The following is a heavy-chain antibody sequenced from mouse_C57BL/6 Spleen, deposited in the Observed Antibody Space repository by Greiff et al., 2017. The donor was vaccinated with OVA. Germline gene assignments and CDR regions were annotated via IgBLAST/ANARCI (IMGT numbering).Heavy chain of an antibody. Sequence: QVQLLQSGAELVRPGTSVKVFCKASGYAFTNYLQEWVKQRPGQGLEWIGVLNPGSGGHKYNEEFKGKVTLTADKTASAAYMQLSSLTSDDSAVYFCARGEETYYSNYYAMDYWGQGTSVTVSS. CDR2: LNPGSGGH. CDR1: GYAFTNYL. V-gene: IGHV1-54*01. J-gene: IGHJ4*01. CDR3: ARGEETYYSNYYAMDY. D-gene: IGHD2-5*01.